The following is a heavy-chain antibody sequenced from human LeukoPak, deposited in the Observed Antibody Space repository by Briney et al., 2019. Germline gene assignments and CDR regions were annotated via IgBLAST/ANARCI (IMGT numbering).Heavy chain of an antibody. D-gene: IGHD6-13*01. J-gene: IGHJ5*02. Sequence: ASVKVSCKASGYTFTGHYMHWVRQAPGQGLEWMGWINPNSGGTNYAQKFQGRVTMTRDTSISTAYMELSRLRSDDTAVYYCAREGVLRSSSWITNWFDPWGQGTLVTVSS. CDR2: INPNSGGT. V-gene: IGHV1-2*02. CDR1: GYTFTGHY. CDR3: AREGVLRSSSWITNWFDP.